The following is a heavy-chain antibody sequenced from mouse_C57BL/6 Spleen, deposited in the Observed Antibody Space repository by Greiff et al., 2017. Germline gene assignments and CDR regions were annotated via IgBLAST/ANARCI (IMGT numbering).Heavy chain of an antibody. CDR2: IYPGDGDT. J-gene: IGHJ1*03. CDR3: ARSGYGNLWYFDG. D-gene: IGHD2-10*02. Sequence: QVQLQQSGAELVKPGASVKISCKASGYAFSSYWMNWVKQRPGKGLEWIGQIYPGDGDTNYNGKFKGKATLTADKSSSTAYMQLSSLTSEDSAVYFCARSGYGNLWYFDGWGTGTTVTVSS. V-gene: IGHV1-80*01. CDR1: GYAFSSYW.